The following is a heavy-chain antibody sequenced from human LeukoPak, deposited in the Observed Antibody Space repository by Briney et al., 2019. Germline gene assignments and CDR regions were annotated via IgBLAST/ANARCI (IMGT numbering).Heavy chain of an antibody. CDR2: IIPILGIA. D-gene: IGHD2-15*01. J-gene: IGHJ5*02. Sequence: SVKVSCKASGGTFSSYTISWVRQAPGQGLEWMGRIIPILGIANYAQKFQGRVTITADKPTSTAYMELSSLRSEDTAVYYCARGVRCSGGSCYSRAGNWFDPWGQGTLVTVSS. V-gene: IGHV1-69*02. CDR3: ARGVRCSGGSCYSRAGNWFDP. CDR1: GGTFSSYT.